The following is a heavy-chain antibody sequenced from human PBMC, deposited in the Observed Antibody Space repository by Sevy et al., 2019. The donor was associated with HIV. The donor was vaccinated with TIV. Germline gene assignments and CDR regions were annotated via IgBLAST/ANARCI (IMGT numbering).Heavy chain of an antibody. CDR3: ASDITSNWLFFDY. CDR1: GYSISSRYY. Sequence: SETVSLTCAVSGYSISSRYYWGWVRQPPGKRLEWIASMYYSGSTYYNPSLRSRVIISLDTSENQFSLKLTSVTAADTAVYYCASDITSNWLFFDYWGQGILVTVSS. D-gene: IGHD6-13*01. CDR2: MYYSGST. V-gene: IGHV4-38-2*01. J-gene: IGHJ4*02.